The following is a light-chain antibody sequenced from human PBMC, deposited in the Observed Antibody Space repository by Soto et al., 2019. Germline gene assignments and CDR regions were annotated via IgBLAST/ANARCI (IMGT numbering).Light chain of an antibody. CDR1: STDVGGYNY. V-gene: IGLV2-14*01. Sequence: QSASVSGSPGQSIAISCTGTSTDVGGYNYVSWYQQHPGKAPKLMIYEVNNRPSGVSNRFSGAKSGNTASLTISGLQADDEADYYCSSYTSDSTLVFGGGTKLTVL. CDR3: SSYTSDSTLV. J-gene: IGLJ3*02. CDR2: EVN.